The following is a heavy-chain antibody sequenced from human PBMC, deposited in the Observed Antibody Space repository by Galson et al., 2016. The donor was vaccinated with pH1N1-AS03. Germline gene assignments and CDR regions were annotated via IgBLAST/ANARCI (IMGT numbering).Heavy chain of an antibody. Sequence: SLRLSCAASGLTVSTNYMSWVRQAPGNGLEWVSTIYSGGTTYYAVSVKGRFTISRDNMKNTLSLKMSSLTAEDTAVYYGVRSDYEDVDLQGFYFDYWGQGTLVTVSS. J-gene: IGHJ4*02. D-gene: IGHD4/OR15-4a*01. CDR3: VRSDYEDVDLQGFYFDY. V-gene: IGHV3-53*01. CDR1: GLTVSTNY. CDR2: IYSGGTT.